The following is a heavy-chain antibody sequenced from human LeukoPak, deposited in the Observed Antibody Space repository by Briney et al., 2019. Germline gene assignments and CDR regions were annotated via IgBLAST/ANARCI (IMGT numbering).Heavy chain of an antibody. CDR3: ARGRDGYIPYDYMSV. CDR2: IWYDGSNK. J-gene: IGHJ6*03. Sequence: GRSLRLSCAASGFTFSSYGMHWVRQAPGKGLEWVAVIWYDGSNKYYADSVKGRFTISRDNSKNTLYLQMNSLRAEDTAVYYCARGRDGYIPYDYMSVWGKGTTVTVSS. D-gene: IGHD5-24*01. CDR1: GFTFSSYG. V-gene: IGHV3-33*01.